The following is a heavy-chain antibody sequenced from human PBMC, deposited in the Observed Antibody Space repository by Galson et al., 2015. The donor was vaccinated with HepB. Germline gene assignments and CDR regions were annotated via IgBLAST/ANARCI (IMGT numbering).Heavy chain of an antibody. CDR2: IFRGGNT. V-gene: IGHV3-53*01. CDR3: ARDRAVAGSGGEFDH. CDR1: GLTVSSNY. J-gene: IGHJ4*02. Sequence: SLRISCAVSGLTVSSNYMSWVRQAPGKGLEWVSIIFRGGNTYYGDSVKGRFNISRDNSQNTLFLQMNRLRVEDTAVYYCARDRAVAGSGGEFDHWGQGTLVTVSS. D-gene: IGHD6-19*01.